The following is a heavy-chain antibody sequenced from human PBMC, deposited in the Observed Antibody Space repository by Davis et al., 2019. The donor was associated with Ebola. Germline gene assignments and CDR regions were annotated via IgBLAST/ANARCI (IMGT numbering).Heavy chain of an antibody. D-gene: IGHD3/OR15-3a*01. V-gene: IGHV3-48*02. CDR2: ITKGSDAI. CDR3: ARDRFFAFDF. J-gene: IGHJ4*02. CDR1: GFVFSDFS. Sequence: GESLKISCAASGFVFSDFSMNWVRQAPGKGLEWITYITKGSDAIHYADSVKGRFTVSRDNAKNSEFLQMSSLRDEDSAVYYCARDRFFAFDFWSQGVHVSVSS.